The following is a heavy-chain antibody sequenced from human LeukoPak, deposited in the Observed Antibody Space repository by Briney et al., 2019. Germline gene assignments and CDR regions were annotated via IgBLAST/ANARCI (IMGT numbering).Heavy chain of an antibody. D-gene: IGHD3-10*01. Sequence: PGGSLRLSCAASGFTFINAWMNWVRQAPGKGLEWVGRIKAKHDGGTVDYAAPVKGRFTISRDDSKNTLYLQMNSLKTEDTAVYFCIADTPAFAPYDFDYWGQGTLVTVSS. CDR2: IKAKHDGGTV. J-gene: IGHJ4*02. V-gene: IGHV3-15*01. CDR1: GFTFINAW. CDR3: IADTPAFAPYDFDY.